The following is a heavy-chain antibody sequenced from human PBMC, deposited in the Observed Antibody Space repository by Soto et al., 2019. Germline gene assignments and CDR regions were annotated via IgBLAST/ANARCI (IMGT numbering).Heavy chain of an antibody. Sequence: GESLKISCKGSGYSFTNYWISWVRQMPGKGLEWMGNIHPSDSYTKYSPSFQGHVTFSADKSTNTAYVQWSSLKASDTAMYYCAKLENVAAPGTVYWGQGTLVTVS. J-gene: IGHJ4*02. CDR3: AKLENVAAPGTVY. D-gene: IGHD6-13*01. V-gene: IGHV5-10-1*01. CDR1: GYSFTNYW. CDR2: IHPSDSYT.